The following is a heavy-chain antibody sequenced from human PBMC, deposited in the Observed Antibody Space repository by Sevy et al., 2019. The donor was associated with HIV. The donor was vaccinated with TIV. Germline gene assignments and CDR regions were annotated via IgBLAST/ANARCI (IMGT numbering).Heavy chain of an antibody. V-gene: IGHV3-73*01. D-gene: IGHD4-17*01. Sequence: GGSLRLSCAASGFTFSDSAMFWVRQASGRGLEWVGRIRTKPNNYATALVASLKDRFSISRDDSKNTTYLQMNSLKAEDTAVYFCTYGYGRFDFWGQGALVTVSS. J-gene: IGHJ4*02. CDR2: IRTKPNNYAT. CDR3: TYGYGRFDF. CDR1: GFTFSDSA.